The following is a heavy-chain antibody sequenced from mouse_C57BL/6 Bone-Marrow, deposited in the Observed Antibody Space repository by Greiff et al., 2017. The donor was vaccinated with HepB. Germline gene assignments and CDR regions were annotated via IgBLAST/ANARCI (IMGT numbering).Heavy chain of an antibody. CDR1: GYTFTDYY. V-gene: IGHV1-19*01. J-gene: IGHJ2*01. CDR3: ARGGSSYEVY. Sequence: EVQLQQSGPVLVKPGASVKMSCKASGYTFTDYYMNWVKQSHGKSLEWIGVINPYNGGTSYNQKFKGKATLTVDKSSSTAYMELNSLTSEDSAVYYCARGGSSYEVYWGQGTTRTVSS. CDR2: INPYNGGT. D-gene: IGHD1-1*01.